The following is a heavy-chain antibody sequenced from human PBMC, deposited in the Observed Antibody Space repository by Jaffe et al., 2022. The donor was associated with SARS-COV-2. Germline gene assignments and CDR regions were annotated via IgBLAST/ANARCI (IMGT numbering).Heavy chain of an antibody. J-gene: IGHJ6*02. CDR3: ARVVRAYGMDV. CDR2: IYYSGST. Sequence: QVQLQESGPGLVKPSETLSLTCTVSGGSISSYYWSWIRQPPGKGLEWIGYIYYSGSTNYNPSLKSRVTISVDTSKNQFSLKLSSVTAADTAVYYCARVVRAYGMDVWGQGTTVTVSS. CDR1: GGSISSYY. V-gene: IGHV4-59*01.